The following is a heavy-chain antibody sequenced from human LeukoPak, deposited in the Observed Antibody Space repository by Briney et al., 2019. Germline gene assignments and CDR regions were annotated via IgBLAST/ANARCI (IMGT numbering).Heavy chain of an antibody. Sequence: ASVTVSCKVSGNSLSELSIQWVRQAPGKGLECMGGFHPEEAKTVYSQNFQGRVTMTEDTSTQTAYMELSGLTSDDTAVYYCATRSGDFWSGFVNWGQGTLVTVSS. J-gene: IGHJ4*02. D-gene: IGHD3-3*01. CDR2: FHPEEAKT. CDR3: ATRSGDFWSGFVN. V-gene: IGHV1-24*01. CDR1: GNSLSELS.